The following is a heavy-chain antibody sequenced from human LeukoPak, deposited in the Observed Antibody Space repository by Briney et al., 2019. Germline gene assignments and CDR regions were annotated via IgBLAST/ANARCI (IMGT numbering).Heavy chain of an antibody. Sequence: GESLKISCKGSGYSFTTYWIGWVRQMPGKGLEWMGIIYPGDFDTRYSPSFQGQVTISVDKSISTAYLQWSSLKASDTAMYYCARSITPDGYAYWGQGTLVTVSS. CDR2: IYPGDFDT. V-gene: IGHV5-51*01. CDR1: GYSFTTYW. J-gene: IGHJ4*02. CDR3: ARSITPDGYAY. D-gene: IGHD4-23*01.